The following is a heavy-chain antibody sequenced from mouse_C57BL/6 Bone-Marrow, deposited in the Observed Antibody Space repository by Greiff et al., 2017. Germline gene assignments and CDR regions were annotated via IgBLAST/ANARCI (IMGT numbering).Heavy chain of an antibody. Sequence: VQRVESGPELVKPGASVKLSCKASGYTFTSYDINWVKQRPGQGLAWIGWIYPRDGSTKYNEKFKGKATLTVDTSSSTAYMEIHSLPSEASAVYFWGRDYGSSYWYFDVWGTGTTVTVSS. CDR3: GRDYGSSYWYFDV. CDR2: IYPRDGST. J-gene: IGHJ1*03. CDR1: GYTFTSYD. D-gene: IGHD1-1*01. V-gene: IGHV1-85*01.